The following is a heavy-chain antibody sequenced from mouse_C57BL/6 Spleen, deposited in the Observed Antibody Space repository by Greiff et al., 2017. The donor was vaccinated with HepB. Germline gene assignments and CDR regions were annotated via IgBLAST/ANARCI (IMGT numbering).Heavy chain of an antibody. V-gene: IGHV1-53*01. CDR2: INPSNGGT. Sequence: QVQLQQSGTELVKPGASVKLSCKASGYTFTSYWMHWVKQRPGQGLEWIGNINPSNGGTNYNEKFKSKATLTVDKSSSTAYMQLSSLTSEDSAVYYCARSALWGNYWYFDVWGTGTTVTVSS. CDR1: GYTFTSYW. D-gene: IGHD1-1*02. J-gene: IGHJ1*03. CDR3: ARSALWGNYWYFDV.